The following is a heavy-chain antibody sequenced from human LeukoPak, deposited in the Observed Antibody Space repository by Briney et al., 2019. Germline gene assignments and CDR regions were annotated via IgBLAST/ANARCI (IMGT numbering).Heavy chain of an antibody. D-gene: IGHD2-2*03. V-gene: IGHV3-23*01. CDR2: ITGREGNT. CDR3: AKAIHYLDRWDAFDV. J-gene: IGHJ3*01. CDR1: GFSFRKYS. Sequence: PGGSLRLSCVASGFSFRKYSMSWVRQAPGQGLVWVSSITGREGNTYAADSVKGRFAISRDSSAATLDLQMDSLRAEDTAIYYCAKAIHYLDRWDAFDVWGRGTMVIVSS.